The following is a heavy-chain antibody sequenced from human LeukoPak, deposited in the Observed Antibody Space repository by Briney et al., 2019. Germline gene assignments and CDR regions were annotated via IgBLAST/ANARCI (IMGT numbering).Heavy chain of an antibody. CDR2: ISAYNGNT. J-gene: IGHJ6*02. CDR3: ARDRSYYYGSGSRRYYYYGMDV. V-gene: IGHV1-18*01. CDR1: GYTFSIYG. Sequence: GASVKVSCKASGYTFSIYGINWVRQAPGQGLEWMGWISAYNGNTNYAQKLQGRVTMTTDTSTSTAYMELRSLRSDDTAVYYCARDRSYYYGSGSRRYYYYGMDVWGQGTTVTVSS. D-gene: IGHD3-10*01.